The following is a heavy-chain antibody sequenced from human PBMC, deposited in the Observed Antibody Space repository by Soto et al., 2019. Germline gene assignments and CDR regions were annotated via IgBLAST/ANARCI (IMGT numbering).Heavy chain of an antibody. V-gene: IGHV1-24*01. D-gene: IGHD4-17*01. CDR2: FDPEDGET. J-gene: IGHJ4*02. CDR3: ATVEPRYGGNSFDY. CDR1: GYTLTELS. Sequence: ASVKVSCKVSGYTLTELSMHWVRQAPGKGLEWMGGFDPEDGETIYAQKFQGRVTMTEDTSTDTAYMELSSLRSEDTAVYYCATVEPRYGGNSFDYWGQGTLVTVSS.